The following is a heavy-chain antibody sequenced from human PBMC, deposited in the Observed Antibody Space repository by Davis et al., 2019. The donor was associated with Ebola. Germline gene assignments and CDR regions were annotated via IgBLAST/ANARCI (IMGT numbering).Heavy chain of an antibody. CDR1: GFSFSSYT. V-gene: IGHV3-21*04. CDR2: ISSSGNYI. D-gene: IGHD1-14*01. CDR3: AKGVGQPGPFDY. Sequence: GESLKISCAASGFSFSSYTMNWVRQAPGKGLEWVSSISSSGNYIYQTDSLKGRFIISRDNAKNSLYLQMNSLRLDDTAKYFCAKGVGQPGPFDYWGQGTLV. J-gene: IGHJ4*02.